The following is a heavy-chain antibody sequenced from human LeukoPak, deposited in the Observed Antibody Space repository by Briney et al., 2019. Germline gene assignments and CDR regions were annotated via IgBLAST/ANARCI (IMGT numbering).Heavy chain of an antibody. D-gene: IGHD5/OR15-5a*01. V-gene: IGHV1-2*02. J-gene: IGHJ4*02. Sequence: ASVKVSCKASGYTFTGYYIHWVRQAPGQGLELMRWINPNSGGTNYAQKFQGRVTMTRDTSISTAYMELSSLRSDDTAVYYCATARERNSVYSSLDYWGQGTLVTVSS. CDR3: ATARERNSVYSSLDY. CDR2: INPNSGGT. CDR1: GYTFTGYY.